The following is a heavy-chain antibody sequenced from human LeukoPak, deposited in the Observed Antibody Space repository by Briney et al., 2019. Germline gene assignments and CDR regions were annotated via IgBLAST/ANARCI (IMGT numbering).Heavy chain of an antibody. CDR2: INPNSGGT. D-gene: IGHD2-21*01. CDR3: ARPPGIAAGPGCGWCDP. Sequence: SGYTFTGYYMHWVRQAPGQGLEWMGWINPNSGGTHYVQKFQGRVTVPRDTTISTAYMELSRLRSDDTAVYYCARPPGIAAGPGCGWCDPWGQGTLVTVSS. J-gene: IGHJ5*02. CDR1: GYTFTGYY. V-gene: IGHV1-2*02.